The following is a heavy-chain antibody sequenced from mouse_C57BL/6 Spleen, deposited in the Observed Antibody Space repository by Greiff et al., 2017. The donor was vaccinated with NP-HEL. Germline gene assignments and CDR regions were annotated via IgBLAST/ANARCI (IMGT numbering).Heavy chain of an antibody. J-gene: IGHJ4*01. CDR3: AKQIYYGDYGGGYYAMDY. CDR2: IWGDGST. Sequence: VKVVESGPGLVAPSQSLSITCTVSGFSLTSYGVSWVRQPPGKGLEWLGVIWGDGSTNYHSALISRLSISKDNSKSQVFLKLNSLQTDDTATYYCAKQIYYGDYGGGYYAMDYWGQGTSVTVSS. CDR1: GFSLTSYG. D-gene: IGHD2-13*01. V-gene: IGHV2-3*01.